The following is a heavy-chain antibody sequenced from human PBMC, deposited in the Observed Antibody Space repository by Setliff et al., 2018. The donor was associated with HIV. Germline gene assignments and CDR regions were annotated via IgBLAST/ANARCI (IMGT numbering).Heavy chain of an antibody. CDR1: GFTFHDYG. J-gene: IGHJ4*02. CDR2: INWNGGSI. CDR3: ARGFCSGGSCYYFPPLDC. D-gene: IGHD2-15*01. V-gene: IGHV3-20*04. Sequence: SCAASGFTFHDYGMSWVRQAPGKGLEWVSGINWNGGSIGYADSVKGRFAISRDNGKNSLYLQMNSLRVEDTALYYCARGFCSGGSCYYFPPLDCWGQGTLVTVSS.